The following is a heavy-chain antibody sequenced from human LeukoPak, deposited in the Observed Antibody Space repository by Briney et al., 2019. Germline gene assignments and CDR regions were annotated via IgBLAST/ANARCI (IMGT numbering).Heavy chain of an antibody. J-gene: IGHJ4*02. CDR2: ISSSSITI. CDR3: ARSPPLNVWGSSYYFDY. CDR1: GFTFSSYS. Sequence: PGGSLRLSCAASGFTFSSYSMNWVRQAPGKGLEWVSYISSSSITIYYTDSVKGRFTISRDNAKNSLYLQMNSLRAEDTAVYYCARSPPLNVWGSSYYFDYWGQGTLVTVSS. V-gene: IGHV3-48*04. D-gene: IGHD3-16*01.